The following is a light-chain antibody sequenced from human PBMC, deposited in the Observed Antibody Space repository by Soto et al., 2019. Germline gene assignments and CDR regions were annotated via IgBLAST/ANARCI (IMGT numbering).Light chain of an antibody. J-gene: IGKJ4*01. CDR1: RSVSSY. CDR3: QQRSNWPLT. Sequence: EIVMTQSPDTLSVSPGEGATLSCRASRSVSSYLAWYQQKPGQAHRLLIYDASNRATGIPARFSGSGSGTYFTLTISSLEPEDFAVYYCQQRSNWPLTFGGGTKVDIK. CDR2: DAS. V-gene: IGKV3-11*01.